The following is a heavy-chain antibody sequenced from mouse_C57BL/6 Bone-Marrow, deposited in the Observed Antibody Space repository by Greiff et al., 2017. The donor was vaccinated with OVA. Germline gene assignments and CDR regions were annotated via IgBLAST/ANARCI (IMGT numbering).Heavy chain of an antibody. V-gene: IGHV1-64*01. D-gene: IGHD2-3*01. CDR1: GYTFTSYW. CDR3: ARWNDGYYGAMDY. Sequence: VQLQQPGAELVKPGASVKLSCKASGYTFTSYWMHWVKQRPGQGLEWIGMIHPNSGSTNYNEKFKSKATLTVDNSSSTAYMQLSSLTSEDSAVYYCARWNDGYYGAMDYWGQGTSVTVSS. J-gene: IGHJ4*01. CDR2: IHPNSGST.